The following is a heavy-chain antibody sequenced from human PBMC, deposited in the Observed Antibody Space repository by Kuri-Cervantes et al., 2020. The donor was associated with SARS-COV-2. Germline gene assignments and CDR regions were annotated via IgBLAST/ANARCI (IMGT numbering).Heavy chain of an antibody. V-gene: IGHV4-34*01. D-gene: IGHD3-22*01. CDR3: ARLGSPRSGYHPASFDI. CDR2: INDSGRT. J-gene: IGHJ3*02. CDR1: GGSFSGYF. Sequence: SETLSLTCAVYGGSFSGYFWSWIRQPPGKGLEWTGDINDSGRTNYNPSLKSRVTISVDTSKNQFSLKLSSVTAADTAVYYCARLGSPRSGYHPASFDIWGQGKMV.